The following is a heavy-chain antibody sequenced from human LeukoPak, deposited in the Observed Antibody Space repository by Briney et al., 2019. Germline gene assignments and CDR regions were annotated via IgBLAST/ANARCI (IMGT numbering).Heavy chain of an antibody. Sequence: GGSLRLSCAASGFTFSSYALSWVRQAPGKGLEWVSVIYSGGSTYYAGSVKGRFTISRDNSKNTLYLQMNSLRAEDTAVYYCARDMGGYWGQGTLVTVSS. D-gene: IGHD3-16*01. J-gene: IGHJ4*02. CDR2: IYSGGST. CDR1: GFTFSSYA. V-gene: IGHV3-66*02. CDR3: ARDMGGY.